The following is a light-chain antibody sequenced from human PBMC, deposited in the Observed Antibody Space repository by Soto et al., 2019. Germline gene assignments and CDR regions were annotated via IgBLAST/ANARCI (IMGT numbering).Light chain of an antibody. CDR3: QQYNNWWT. Sequence: ILMTQSPATLSVSPGERATLSCRAGQSVGSNFAWYQQKPDQAPRLLIYAASTRATGIPGRFSGSASGTEFTLTISSLQSEDFAVYYCQQYNNWWTFGQGTKVEI. J-gene: IGKJ1*01. CDR2: AAS. CDR1: QSVGSN. V-gene: IGKV3-15*01.